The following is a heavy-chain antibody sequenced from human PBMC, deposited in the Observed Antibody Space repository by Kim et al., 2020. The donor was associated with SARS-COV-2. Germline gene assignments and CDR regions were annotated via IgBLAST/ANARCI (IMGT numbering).Heavy chain of an antibody. CDR1: GFTFSSYA. Sequence: GGSLRLSCAASGFTFSSYAMSWVRQAPGKGLEWVSAISGSGGSTYYADSVKGRFTISRDNSKNTLYLQMNSLRAEDTAVYYCAKGSTIFGVVIIPDYMDVWGKGTTVTVSS. D-gene: IGHD3-3*01. J-gene: IGHJ6*03. CDR2: ISGSGGST. CDR3: AKGSTIFGVVIIPDYMDV. V-gene: IGHV3-23*01.